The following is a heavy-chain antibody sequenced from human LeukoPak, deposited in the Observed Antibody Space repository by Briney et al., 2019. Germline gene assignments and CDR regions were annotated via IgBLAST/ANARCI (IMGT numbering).Heavy chain of an antibody. CDR3: AREYSSSAKGDYYYYMDV. D-gene: IGHD6-6*01. V-gene: IGHV1-69*05. CDR2: IIPIFGTA. CDR1: GGTFSSYA. J-gene: IGHJ6*03. Sequence: SVKVSCKAPGGTFSSYAISWVRQAPGQGLEWMGRIIPIFGTANYAQKFQGRVTITTDESTSTAYMELSSLRSEDTAVYYCAREYSSSAKGDYYYYMDVWGKGTTVTVSS.